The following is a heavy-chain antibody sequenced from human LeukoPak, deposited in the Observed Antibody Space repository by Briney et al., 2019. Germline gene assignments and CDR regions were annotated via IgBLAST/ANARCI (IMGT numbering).Heavy chain of an antibody. CDR1: GLPFSLHS. CDR2: NTISSSYI. Sequence: GVSLRLSCAFSGLPFSLHSTNLVPHAPGKGLECDSSNTISSSYIYYADSVKGRFTISRDNAKNSLYLQMNSMRAEDTAVYYCANHRYSSGGGYAFDIWGQGTMVTVSS. D-gene: IGHD6-19*01. V-gene: IGHV3-21*01. J-gene: IGHJ3*02. CDR3: ANHRYSSGGGYAFDI.